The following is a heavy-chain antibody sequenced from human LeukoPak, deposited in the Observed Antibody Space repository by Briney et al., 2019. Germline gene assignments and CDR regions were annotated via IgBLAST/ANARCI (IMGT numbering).Heavy chain of an antibody. CDR2: IIPILGIA. J-gene: IGHJ4*02. CDR3: ARDSSSWSNGAY. V-gene: IGHV1-69*04. Sequence: ASVKVSCKASGGTFSSYAISWVRQAPGQGLEWMGRIIPILGIANYAQKFQGRVTITADKSTSTAYMELSSLRSEDTAVYYCARDSSSWSNGAYWGQGTLVTVSS. CDR1: GGTFSSYA. D-gene: IGHD6-13*01.